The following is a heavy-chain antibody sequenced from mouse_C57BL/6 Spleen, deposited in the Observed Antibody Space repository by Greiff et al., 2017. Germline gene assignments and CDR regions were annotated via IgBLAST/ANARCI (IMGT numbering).Heavy chain of an antibody. Sequence: VQLQQSGPELVKPGASVKISCKASGYAFSSSWMNWVKQRPGKGLEWIGRIYPGDGDTHYNGKFKGKATLTAEKSSSTAYMQLSSLTSEDSAVYFCARWLITTVVANAMDYCGQGTSVTVSS. CDR2: IYPGDGDT. CDR3: ARWLITTVVANAMDY. D-gene: IGHD1-1*01. J-gene: IGHJ4*01. CDR1: GYAFSSSW. V-gene: IGHV1-82*01.